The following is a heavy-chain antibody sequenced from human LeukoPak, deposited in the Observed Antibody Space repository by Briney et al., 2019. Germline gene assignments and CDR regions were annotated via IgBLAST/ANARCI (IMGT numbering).Heavy chain of an antibody. J-gene: IGHJ4*02. Sequence: GGSLRLSCAASGFTCTTYSMNWVRQAPGKGLEWVSSISSSSNYIYYADSVKGRFTISRDNAKNSLYLQMNSLRGDDTAVDYCATDQYADYDLDYWGQGTLVTVSS. CDR3: ATDQYADYDLDY. CDR2: ISSSSNYI. CDR1: GFTCTTYS. D-gene: IGHD4-17*01. V-gene: IGHV3-21*01.